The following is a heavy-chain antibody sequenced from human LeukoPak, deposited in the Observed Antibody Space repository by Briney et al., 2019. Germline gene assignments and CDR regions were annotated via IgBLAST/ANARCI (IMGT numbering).Heavy chain of an antibody. CDR2: ISYDGSNK. J-gene: IGHJ5*02. CDR1: GFTFSSYA. Sequence: GGSLRLSCAASGFTFSSYAMHWVRQAPGKGLEWVAVISYDGSNKYYADSVKGRFTISRDNSKNTLYLQMNSLRAEDTAVYYCAREDSYPRFDPWGQGTLVTVSS. V-gene: IGHV3-30-3*01. CDR3: AREDSYPRFDP. D-gene: IGHD5-18*01.